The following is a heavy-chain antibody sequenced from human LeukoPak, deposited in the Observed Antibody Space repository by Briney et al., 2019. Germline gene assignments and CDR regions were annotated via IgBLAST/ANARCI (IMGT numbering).Heavy chain of an antibody. CDR3: ARLGGGDYDRVDY. J-gene: IGHJ4*02. V-gene: IGHV4-59*01. Sequence: PSETLSLTCTVSGRSISSYYWSWIRQPPGKGLEWIWYIYYSGSTNYNPSLKSRVTISVDTSKNQFSLKLSSVPAADTAVYYCARLGGGDYDRVDYWGQGTLVTVSS. CDR1: GRSISSYY. D-gene: IGHD3-22*01. CDR2: IYYSGST.